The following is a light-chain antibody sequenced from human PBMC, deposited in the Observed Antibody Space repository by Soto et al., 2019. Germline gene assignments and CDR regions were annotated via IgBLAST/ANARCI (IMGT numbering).Light chain of an antibody. J-gene: IGKJ2*01. Sequence: DIQMTQSPSTLSASVGDRVTISCRASQSISSWLAWYQQKPGMTPKLLIYDASRLESGVPSRFSGSGSGTEFTLTISSMQPDDFATYYCQQYNDYVNSFGQGTKL. CDR2: DAS. V-gene: IGKV1-5*01. CDR1: QSISSW. CDR3: QQYNDYVNS.